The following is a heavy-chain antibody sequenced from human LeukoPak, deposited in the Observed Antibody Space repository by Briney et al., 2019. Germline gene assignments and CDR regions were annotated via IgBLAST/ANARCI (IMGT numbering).Heavy chain of an antibody. J-gene: IGHJ6*04. Sequence: GGSVRLSCAASGFTFSSYEMNWARQAPGKGLEWVSGISESGGNTFYADSVKSRFIVPRDNSKNTLSLQMNNLRAEDTAVYFCANPSSNWGGPSQNYTMDVGGRENGGTVSS. CDR1: GFTFSSYE. V-gene: IGHV3-23*01. CDR2: ISESGGNT. CDR3: ANPSSNWGGPSQNYTMDV. D-gene: IGHD7-27*01.